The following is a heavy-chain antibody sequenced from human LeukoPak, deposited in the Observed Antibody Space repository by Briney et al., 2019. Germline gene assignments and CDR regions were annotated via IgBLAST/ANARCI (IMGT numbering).Heavy chain of an antibody. D-gene: IGHD3-3*01. V-gene: IGHV1-18*01. J-gene: IGHJ3*02. CDR2: ISAYNGNT. CDR3: ARYQGGRLFGVVPRHAFDI. Sequence: ASVKVSCKASGYTFTSYGISWVRQAPGQGLEWMGWISAYNGNTNYAQKLQGRVTMTTDTSTSTAYMELRSLRSDDTAVYYCARYQGGRLFGVVPRHAFDIWGQGTMVTVSS. CDR1: GYTFTSYG.